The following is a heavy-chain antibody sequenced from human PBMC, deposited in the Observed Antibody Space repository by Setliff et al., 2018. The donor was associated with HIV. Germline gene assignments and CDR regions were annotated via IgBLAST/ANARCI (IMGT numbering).Heavy chain of an antibody. Sequence: PSETLSLTCAVYGGSFSGYYWSWIRQAPGKGLEWIGEINHSGRTKYNPSLKSRVTISVDTSKNQFSLKLRSVTAADTALYYCARGRYRSRWYASDHYYIDVWGKGTTVTVSS. CDR1: GGSFSGYY. D-gene: IGHD6-13*01. CDR3: ARGRYRSRWYASDHYYIDV. J-gene: IGHJ6*03. V-gene: IGHV4-34*01. CDR2: INHSGRT.